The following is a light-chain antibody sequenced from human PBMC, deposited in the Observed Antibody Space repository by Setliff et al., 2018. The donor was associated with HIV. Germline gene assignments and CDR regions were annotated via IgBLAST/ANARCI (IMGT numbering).Light chain of an antibody. CDR1: SSDVGGYRY. CDR3: SSYAVSNTLH. V-gene: IGLV2-14*03. CDR2: EVR. J-gene: IGLJ1*01. Sequence: QSVLTQPASVSGSLGQSITISCTGTSSDVGGYRYVSWYQQHPGKAPKLIIYEVRNRPSGVSNRFSASKSGNTASLTISGLQAEDEADYYCSSYAVSNTLHFGTGTKVTVL.